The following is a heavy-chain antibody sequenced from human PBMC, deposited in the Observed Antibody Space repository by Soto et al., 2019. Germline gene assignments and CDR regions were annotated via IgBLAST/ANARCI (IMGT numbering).Heavy chain of an antibody. Sequence: EVQLVESGGGLVQPGGSLRLSCAASGFTFSSYSMNWVRQAPGKGREWVSYISSSSSTIYYADSVKGRFTISRDNAKNSLYLQMNSLRAEDTAVYYCARGVGGNYYDYWGQGTLVTVSS. D-gene: IGHD3-16*01. CDR3: ARGVGGNYYDY. V-gene: IGHV3-48*01. CDR2: ISSSSSTI. J-gene: IGHJ4*02. CDR1: GFTFSSYS.